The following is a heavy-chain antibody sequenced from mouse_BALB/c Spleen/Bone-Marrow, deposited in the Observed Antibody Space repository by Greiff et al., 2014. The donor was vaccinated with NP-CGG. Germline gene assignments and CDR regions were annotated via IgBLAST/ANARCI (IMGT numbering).Heavy chain of an antibody. Sequence: VQLQESGPELVRPGVSVKISCKGFGYIFTDYAMHWVKQSHAKSLEWIGLISTYSGNTHYNQKFKGKATMTVDKSSSTAYMELARLTSEDSAIYYCARNFYGSAYFDFWGQGSTLTVSS. CDR3: ARNFYGSAYFDF. CDR2: ISTYSGNT. D-gene: IGHD1-1*01. CDR1: GYIFTDYA. J-gene: IGHJ2*01. V-gene: IGHV1-67*01.